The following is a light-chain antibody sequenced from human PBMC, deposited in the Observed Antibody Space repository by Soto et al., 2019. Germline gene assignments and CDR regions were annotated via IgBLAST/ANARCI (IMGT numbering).Light chain of an antibody. CDR1: QSISNY. J-gene: IGKJ1*01. CDR2: AAF. Sequence: IEIAKCPSSLSASVGDRVTITCRASQSISNYLNWYQQKAGKAPNLLIYAAFSLQSGVPSRFSGSGSVTDFTLTISCLQPEDFAPYYCPPSYINAGWTFGQGTKVDIK. CDR3: PPSYINAGWT. V-gene: IGKV1-39*01.